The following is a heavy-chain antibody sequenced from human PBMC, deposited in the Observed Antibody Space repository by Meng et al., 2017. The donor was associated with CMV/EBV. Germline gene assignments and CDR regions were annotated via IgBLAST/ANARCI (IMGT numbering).Heavy chain of an antibody. CDR3: AKAAGVYCSSISCYNVGLRYYYYGMDV. J-gene: IGHJ6*02. Sequence: GESLKISCAASGFTFSSYAMSWVRQAPGKGLEWVSVIYSGGSSTYYADSVKGRFTISRDNSKNTLYLQMNSLRAEDTAVYYCAKAAGVYCSSISCYNVGLRYYYYGMDVWGQGTTVTVSS. CDR2: IYSGGSST. V-gene: IGHV3-23*03. D-gene: IGHD2-2*02. CDR1: GFTFSSYA.